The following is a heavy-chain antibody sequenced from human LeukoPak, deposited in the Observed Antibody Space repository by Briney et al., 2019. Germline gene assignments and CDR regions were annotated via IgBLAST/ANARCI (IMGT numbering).Heavy chain of an antibody. V-gene: IGHV3-30*04. D-gene: IGHD1-26*01. CDR2: ISYDGNDK. Sequence: GGSLRLSCAASGFTFSSYDMHWVRQAPGKGLEWVAVISYDGNDKYYADSVKGRFTVSRDKSKNTLYLQMNSLRGEDTAVCYCARVYESYSLDYWGQGTLVTVSS. CDR1: GFTFSSYD. CDR3: ARVYESYSLDY. J-gene: IGHJ4*02.